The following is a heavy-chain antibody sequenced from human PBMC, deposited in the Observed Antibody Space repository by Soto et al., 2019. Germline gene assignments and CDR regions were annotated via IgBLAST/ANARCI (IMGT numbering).Heavy chain of an antibody. V-gene: IGHV5-51*01. D-gene: IGHD2-2*01. Sequence: GESLKISCKGSGYSFTSCWIGWVRQMPGKGLEWMGIIYPGDSDTRYSPSFQGQVTISADKSTSTAYLQWSNLKASDTAMYYCARRRSSTAFDIWGQGTMVTVSS. CDR1: GYSFTSCW. J-gene: IGHJ3*02. CDR3: ARRRSSTAFDI. CDR2: IYPGDSDT.